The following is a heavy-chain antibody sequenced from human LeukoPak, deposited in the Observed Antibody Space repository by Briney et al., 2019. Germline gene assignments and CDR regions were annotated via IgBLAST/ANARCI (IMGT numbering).Heavy chain of an antibody. CDR3: ARGNTHDY. V-gene: IGHV4-34*01. CDR2: INHSGST. Sequence: PSETLSLTCAVYGGSFSGYYWSWIHQPPGKGLEWIGEINHSGSTNYNPSLKSRVTISVDTSKNQFSLKLSSVTAADTAVYYCARGNTHDYWGQGTLVTVSS. D-gene: IGHD1/OR15-1a*01. J-gene: IGHJ4*02. CDR1: GGSFSGYY.